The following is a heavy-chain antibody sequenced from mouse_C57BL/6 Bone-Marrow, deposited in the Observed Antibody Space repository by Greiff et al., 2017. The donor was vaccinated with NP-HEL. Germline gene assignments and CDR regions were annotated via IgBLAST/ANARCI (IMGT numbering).Heavy chain of an antibody. V-gene: IGHV5-16*01. CDR3: ARDLERAMDY. CDR2: INYDGSST. J-gene: IGHJ4*01. Sequence: EVMLVESEGGLVQPGSSMKLSCTASGFTFSDYYMAWVRQVPEKGLEWVANINYDGSSTYYLDSLKSRFIISRDNAKNILYLQMSSLKSEDTATYYCARDLERAMDYWGQGTSVTVSS. CDR1: GFTFSDYY.